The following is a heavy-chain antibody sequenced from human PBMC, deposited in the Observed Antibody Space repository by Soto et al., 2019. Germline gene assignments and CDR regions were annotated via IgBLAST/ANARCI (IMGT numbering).Heavy chain of an antibody. V-gene: IGHV1-3*01. CDR1: GYTFTSYA. CDR2: INAGNGNT. CDR3: ARVGCSGGSCYGKNWFDP. D-gene: IGHD2-15*01. J-gene: IGHJ5*02. Sequence: ASVKVSCKASGYTFTSYAMHWVRQAPGQRLEWMGWINAGNGNTKYSQKFQGRVTITRDTSASTAYKELSSLRSEDTAVYYCARVGCSGGSCYGKNWFDPWGQGTLVTVSS.